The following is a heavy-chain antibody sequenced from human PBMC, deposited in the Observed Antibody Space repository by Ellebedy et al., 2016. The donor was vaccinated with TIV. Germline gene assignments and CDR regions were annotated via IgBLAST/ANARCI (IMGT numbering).Heavy chain of an antibody. Sequence: GESLKISCAASGFTFSGFGIHWVRQAPGKGLEWVAIIWYDGSNAYYADSVKGRFTISRDNSKNTLYLQMNSLRGEDTAVYYCARGRGSSTGSDYFDYWGQGTLVTVSS. CDR2: IWYDGSNA. CDR3: ARGRGSSTGSDYFDY. V-gene: IGHV3-33*01. D-gene: IGHD2-2*01. J-gene: IGHJ4*02. CDR1: GFTFSGFG.